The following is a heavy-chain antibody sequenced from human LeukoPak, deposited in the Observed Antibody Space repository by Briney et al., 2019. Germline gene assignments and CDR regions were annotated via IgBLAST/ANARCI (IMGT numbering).Heavy chain of an antibody. CDR3: ARGYDYGDYVGDFDY. CDR1: GYTFTSYP. D-gene: IGHD4-17*01. Sequence: ASVKVSFKASGYTFTSYPISWVRQAPGQGLEWMGWITTYNGYTKYAQKLQDRVTMTTDTPTTTAYMDLRGLRSDDTAVYYCARGYDYGDYVGDFDYWGQGTLVTVSP. J-gene: IGHJ4*02. V-gene: IGHV1-18*01. CDR2: ITTYNGYT.